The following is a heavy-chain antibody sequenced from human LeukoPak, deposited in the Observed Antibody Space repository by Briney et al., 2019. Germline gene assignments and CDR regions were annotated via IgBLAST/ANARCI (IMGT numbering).Heavy chain of an antibody. V-gene: IGHV4-59*11. CDR1: GASTASHY. D-gene: IGHD5-18*01. J-gene: IGHJ4*02. CDR3: ATIKRGSTYGYFDF. CDR2: MFDTVST. Sequence: KPSETLSLTCTVSGASTASHYWTWLRQPPGKELEWIAYMFDTVSTKSNPSPKSRLTLSVDTSKKQLSLRLSSVTAADTAVYYCATIKRGSTYGYFDFWGQGIKVSVSS.